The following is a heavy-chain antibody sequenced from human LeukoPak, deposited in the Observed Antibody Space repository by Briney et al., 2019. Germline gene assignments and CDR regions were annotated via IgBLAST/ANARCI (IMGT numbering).Heavy chain of an antibody. D-gene: IGHD1-26*01. V-gene: IGHV4-39*07. Sequence: SETLSLTCTVSGGSISSSPYYWGWIRQPPGKGLEWIGSIYYSGTTHYSPSLESRVTISVDTSKNQFSLKLSSVTAADTAVYYCASWELQDSFIDYWGQGTLVTVSS. CDR1: GGSISSSPYY. CDR2: IYYSGTT. CDR3: ASWELQDSFIDY. J-gene: IGHJ4*02.